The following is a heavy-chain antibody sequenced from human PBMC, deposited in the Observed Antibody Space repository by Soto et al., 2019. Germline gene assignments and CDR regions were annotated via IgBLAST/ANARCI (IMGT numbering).Heavy chain of an antibody. V-gene: IGHV5-10-1*01. Sequence: PGESLKISCKGSGYSFTRYWIRWVRQMPGKGLEWMGRIDPSGSYTNYSPSFHGHVTISADKSISTAYLQWSSLKASDTAMYYCARHPLNIVVVPAAVGDYYYYYGMDVWGQGTTVTVSS. D-gene: IGHD2-2*01. CDR1: GYSFTRYW. J-gene: IGHJ6*02. CDR2: IDPSGSYT. CDR3: ARHPLNIVVVPAAVGDYYYYYGMDV.